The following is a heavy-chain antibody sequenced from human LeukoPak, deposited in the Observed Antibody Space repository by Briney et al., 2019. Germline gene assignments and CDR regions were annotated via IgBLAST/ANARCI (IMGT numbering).Heavy chain of an antibody. D-gene: IGHD3-22*01. CDR2: ISGSGGST. CDR3: AKALPIYYDSSGYYGSY. J-gene: IGHJ4*02. V-gene: IGHV3-23*01. CDR1: GFTFSSYA. Sequence: GRSLRLSCAASGFTFSSYAMHWVRQAPGKGLEWVSAISGSGGSTYYADSVKGRLTISRDNSKNTLYLQMNSLRAEDTAVYYCAKALPIYYDSSGYYGSYWGQGTLVTVSS.